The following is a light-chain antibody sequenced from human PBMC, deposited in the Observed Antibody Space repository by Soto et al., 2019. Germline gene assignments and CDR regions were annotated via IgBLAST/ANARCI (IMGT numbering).Light chain of an antibody. CDR1: SSNIGAGFD. V-gene: IGLV1-51*01. J-gene: IGLJ2*01. CDR2: DTN. CDR3: GTWDSRLSGVL. Sequence: QSVLTQPPSMSGAPGQRVTISCTGSSSNIGAGFDVHWYQQLPGTAPRLLIYDTNKRPSGIPGRFSGSKSGTSATLGITGLQTGDEAIYYCGTWDSRLSGVLFGGGTKVTVL.